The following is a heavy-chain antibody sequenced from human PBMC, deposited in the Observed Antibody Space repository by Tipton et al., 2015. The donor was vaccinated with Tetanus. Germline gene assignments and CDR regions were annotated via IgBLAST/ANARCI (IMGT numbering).Heavy chain of an antibody. Sequence: TLSLTCTVSGGSISSYYWSWIRQPPGKGLEWIGYIYYSGSTNYNPSLKSRVTISVDTSKNQFSLKLSSVTAADTAVYYCARGPHVVVTARGDAFDIWGQGTMVTVSS. V-gene: IGHV4-59*12. CDR1: GGSISSYY. J-gene: IGHJ3*02. CDR3: ARGPHVVVTARGDAFDI. D-gene: IGHD2-21*02. CDR2: IYYSGST.